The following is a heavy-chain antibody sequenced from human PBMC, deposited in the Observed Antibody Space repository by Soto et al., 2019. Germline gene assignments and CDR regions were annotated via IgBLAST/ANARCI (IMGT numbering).Heavy chain of an antibody. CDR3: ASPYQVLGLYYFDY. J-gene: IGHJ4*02. Sequence: QVQLPQWGAGLLKPAETLSLTCAVYGGSFSGYYWSWIRQPPGQGLEWIGEIAHGGSTTYNPSLKSRVTISIDTPKKQFSLKLNSGTAADTAMYYCASPYQVLGLYYFDYWGQGTPVTVSS. V-gene: IGHV4-34*01. CDR1: GGSFSGYY. CDR2: IAHGGST. D-gene: IGHD2-2*01.